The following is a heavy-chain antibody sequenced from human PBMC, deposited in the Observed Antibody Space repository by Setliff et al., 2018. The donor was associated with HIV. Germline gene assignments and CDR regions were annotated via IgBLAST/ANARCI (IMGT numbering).Heavy chain of an antibody. J-gene: IGHJ4*02. CDR3: ARESRSMHVAH. CDR1: GSSISSRY. Sequence: SETLSLTCTVSGSSISSRYWSWIRQPPGKGLEWIGYMSSSGSTNYNPYLKSRVTISVDTSKSQFSLKLISVTAADTAVYYFARESRSMHVAHWGQGTLVTVSS. CDR2: MSSSGST. V-gene: IGHV4-59*11. D-gene: IGHD5-12*01.